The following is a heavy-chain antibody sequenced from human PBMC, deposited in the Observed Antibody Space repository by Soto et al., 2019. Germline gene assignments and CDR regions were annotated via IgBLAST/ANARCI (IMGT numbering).Heavy chain of an antibody. Sequence: EVQMLESGGGLVQPGGSLRLSCAASGFTFSDYAMTWARQAPGKGLEWVSAIRGGGDRTYYADSVKGRFTISRDNSMNTLYLEMNSLRVEDTGLYYCSKWRYGTVIYFDLWGPGILGPVSS. V-gene: IGHV3-23*01. D-gene: IGHD4-17*01. J-gene: IGHJ4*02. CDR1: GFTFSDYA. CDR2: IRGGGDRT. CDR3: SKWRYGTVIYFDL.